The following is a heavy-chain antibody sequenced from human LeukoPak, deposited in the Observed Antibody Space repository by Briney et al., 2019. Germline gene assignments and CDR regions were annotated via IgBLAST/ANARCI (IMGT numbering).Heavy chain of an antibody. CDR2: IYPGDSDT. V-gene: IGHV5-51*01. D-gene: IGHD1-26*01. CDR1: GYNFANYW. J-gene: IGHJ6*02. CDR3: ARPTSVGATNYGMDV. Sequence: GESLKISCKGSGYNFANYWIGWVRQVPGKGLEWMGIIYPGDSDTRYSPSFQGQVTISADKSISTAYLQWSSLKASDSAMYYCARPTSVGATNYGMDVWGQGTTVTVSS.